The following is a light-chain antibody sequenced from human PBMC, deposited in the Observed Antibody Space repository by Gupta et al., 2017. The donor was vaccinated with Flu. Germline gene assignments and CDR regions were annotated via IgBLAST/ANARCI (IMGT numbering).Light chain of an antibody. CDR1: TGAVTSGYY. CDR2: GTT. CDR3: LLYYGGLRWV. J-gene: IGLJ3*02. Sequence: QTVVTQEASLTVSPGGTVTLTCASSTGAVTSGYYPNWFQQKPGQAPRALIYGTTNKHSWTPARFSGSLVGGKAALTLSGVQPEDEAEYYCLLYYGGLRWVFGGGTKLTVL. V-gene: IGLV7-43*01.